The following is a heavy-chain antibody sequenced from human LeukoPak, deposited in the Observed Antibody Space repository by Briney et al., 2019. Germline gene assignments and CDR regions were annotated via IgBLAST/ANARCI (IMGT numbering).Heavy chain of an antibody. CDR2: LNTDGSST. CDR3: AREYYESNESGRSNSFQP. Sequence: GGSLRLSCAASGFTFSSHWMHWVRQAPGKGLVWVSRLNTDGSSTVYADSVKGRFTISRDNAKNTLYLQMNSLRAEDTAGYNFAREYYESNESGRSNSFQPWGQREPVSVSS. V-gene: IGHV3-74*01. J-gene: IGHJ5*02. D-gene: IGHD3-22*01. CDR1: GFTFSSHW.